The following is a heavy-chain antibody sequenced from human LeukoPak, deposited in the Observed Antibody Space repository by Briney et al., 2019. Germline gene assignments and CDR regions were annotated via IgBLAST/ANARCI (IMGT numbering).Heavy chain of an antibody. CDR3: ASGTMMTY. CDR1: GFTFSAYW. V-gene: IGHV3-7*01. Sequence: QPGGSLRLSCAASGFTFSAYWMSWVRQAPGKGPEWVANIKQDGSEKYYLASVKGRFTISRDNAKNSLYLQMNSLRAEDTAVYYCASGTMMTYWGQGTLVTVSS. CDR2: IKQDGSEK. D-gene: IGHD3-22*01. J-gene: IGHJ4*02.